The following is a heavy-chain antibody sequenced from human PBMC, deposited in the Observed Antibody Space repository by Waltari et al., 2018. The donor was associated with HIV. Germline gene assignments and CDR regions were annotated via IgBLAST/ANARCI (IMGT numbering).Heavy chain of an antibody. CDR2: ISSSSSII. D-gene: IGHD3-10*01. V-gene: IGHV3-48*01. Sequence: EVQLVESGGGLVQPGGSLRLSCSASGFTFSSYSMNWVRQAPGKGLEWISYISSSSSIIYYAGAVKGRFTISRDNAKNSLYLQMNSLRAEDTAVYYCAGTMVRGVHKGYGMDVWGQGTTVTVSS. CDR1: GFTFSSYS. J-gene: IGHJ6*02. CDR3: AGTMVRGVHKGYGMDV.